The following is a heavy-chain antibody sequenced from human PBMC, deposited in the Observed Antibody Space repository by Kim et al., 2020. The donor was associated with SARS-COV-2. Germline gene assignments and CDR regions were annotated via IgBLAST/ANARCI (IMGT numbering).Heavy chain of an antibody. CDR1: EFTFSDSH. V-gene: IGHV3-30*04. Sequence: GGSLRLSCAASEFTFSDSHIHWVRQAPGKGLEWVTLISADGSNKVYADSVKGRFTISRDNSKNALFLQMDSLRPEDTAIYYCVREGESSGSAGAFDIWGRGTVVTVSS. J-gene: IGHJ3*02. CDR2: ISADGSNK. CDR3: VREGESSGSAGAFDI. D-gene: IGHD3-22*01.